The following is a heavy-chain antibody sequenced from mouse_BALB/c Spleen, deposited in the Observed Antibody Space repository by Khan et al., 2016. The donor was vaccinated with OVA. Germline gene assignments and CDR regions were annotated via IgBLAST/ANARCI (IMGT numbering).Heavy chain of an antibody. J-gene: IGHJ3*01. CDR2: INPSNGYT. V-gene: IGHV1-4*01. CDR1: GYTFTTYT. D-gene: IGHD2-14*01. CDR3: AREGAYYRSDGWFSY. Sequence: QVQLQQPGAELARPGASVKMSCKASGYTFTTYTMHWVKQRPGQGLEWIGYINPSNGYTNYNQKFKDKSTLTADKSSSTAYMHLSSLTADSSAVYYCAREGAYYRSDGWFSYWGQGTLVTVSA.